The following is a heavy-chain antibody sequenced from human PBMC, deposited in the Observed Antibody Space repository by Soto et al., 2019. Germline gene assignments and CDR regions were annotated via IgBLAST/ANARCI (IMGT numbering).Heavy chain of an antibody. CDR1: GGSFSGYY. J-gene: IGHJ3*02. CDR2: INHSGST. V-gene: IGHV4-34*01. CDR3: ARGQGKLVSQSDAFDI. D-gene: IGHD3-9*01. Sequence: QVQLQQWGAGLLKPSETLSLTCAVYGGSFSGYYWSWIRQPPGKGLEWIGEINHSGSTNYNPSLKSRVTISVDTSKNQLSLKLSSVTAADTAVYYCARGQGKLVSQSDAFDIWGQGTMVTVSS.